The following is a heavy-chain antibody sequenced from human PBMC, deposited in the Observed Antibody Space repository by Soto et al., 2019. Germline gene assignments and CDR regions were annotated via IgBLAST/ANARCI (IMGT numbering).Heavy chain of an antibody. D-gene: IGHD4-17*01. CDR2: ISGSGGST. Sequence: GGSLRLSCAASGFTFSSYAMSWVRQAPGKGLEWVSAISGSGGSTYYADSVKGRFTLSRDNSKNTLYLQMNSLRAEDTAVYYCARDYGGNSQTSNFDYWGQGTLVTVSS. J-gene: IGHJ4*02. V-gene: IGHV3-23*01. CDR3: ARDYGGNSQTSNFDY. CDR1: GFTFSSYA.